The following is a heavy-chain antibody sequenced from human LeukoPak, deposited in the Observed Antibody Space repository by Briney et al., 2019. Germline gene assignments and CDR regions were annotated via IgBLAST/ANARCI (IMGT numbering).Heavy chain of an antibody. CDR3: AKAGHFYYYDMDV. CDR1: GFTFRSYA. Sequence: SGGSLRLSCAASGFTFRSYAMSWVRQAPGKGLEWVSAIRGSDGSTYYADSVKGRFTISRDNSKNTLSLQMSGLRAEDTAVYYCAKAGHFYYYDMDVWGQGTTVTVSS. CDR2: IRGSDGST. J-gene: IGHJ6*02. V-gene: IGHV3-23*01.